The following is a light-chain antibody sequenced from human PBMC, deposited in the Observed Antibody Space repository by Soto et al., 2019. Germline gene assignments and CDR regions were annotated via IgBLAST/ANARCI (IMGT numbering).Light chain of an antibody. CDR3: QQYNSYWT. V-gene: IGKV1-5*01. CDR1: QSINSW. CDR2: DAS. Sequence: DIQMTQSPSTLSASVGDRVTITCRASQSINSWLAWYQQKPGKAPKLLIYDASRLKSGVPSRFSGSGSGTEFTLTISSLQPDDFATYYCQQYNSYWTFGQGTKVDIK. J-gene: IGKJ1*01.